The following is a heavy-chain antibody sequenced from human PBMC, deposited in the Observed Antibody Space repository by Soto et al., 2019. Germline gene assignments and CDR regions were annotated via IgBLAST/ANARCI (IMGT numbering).Heavy chain of an antibody. Sequence: SETLSLTCTVSSGSISGYFWSWIRQPPGKELELIAYIHYTGSSYYNPSLKRRVTMLLDTSKNQFSLILTSVTAADTAVYYCARDRILGGLDVWGQGTTVTVSS. CDR3: ARDRILGGLDV. D-gene: IGHD7-27*01. V-gene: IGHV4-59*12. CDR1: SGSISGYF. CDR2: IHYTGSS. J-gene: IGHJ6*02.